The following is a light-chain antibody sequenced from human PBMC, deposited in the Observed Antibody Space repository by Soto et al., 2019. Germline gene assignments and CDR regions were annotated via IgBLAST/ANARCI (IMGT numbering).Light chain of an antibody. Sequence: TQSPATGSVSPGERATVSCRASQSLSSNLAWYQQKPGQAPILLILGASERVNGIPASFSGSVSGTELTRYISSLQSDDFEIYYCQQYNTGPWTFGKGTKVEI. J-gene: IGKJ1*01. CDR3: QQYNTGPWT. CDR1: QSLSSN. V-gene: IGKV3-15*01. CDR2: GAS.